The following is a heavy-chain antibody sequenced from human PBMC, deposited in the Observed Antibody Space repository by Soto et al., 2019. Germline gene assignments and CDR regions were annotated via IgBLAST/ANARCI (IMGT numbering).Heavy chain of an antibody. CDR3: ASDDDDFWSGYYNSHFDY. CDR2: ISSSSSYI. D-gene: IGHD3-3*01. J-gene: IGHJ4*02. CDR1: GFTFSSYS. V-gene: IGHV3-21*01. Sequence: PGGSLRLSCAASGFTFSSYSMNWVRQAPGKGLEWVSSISSSSSYIYYADSVKGRFTISRDNAKNSLYLQMNSLRAEDTAVYYCASDDDDFWSGYYNSHFDYWGQGTLVTVSS.